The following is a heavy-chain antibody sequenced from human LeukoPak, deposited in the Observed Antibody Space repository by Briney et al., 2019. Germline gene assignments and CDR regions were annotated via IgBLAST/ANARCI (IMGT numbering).Heavy chain of an antibody. D-gene: IGHD6-19*01. Sequence: PSETLSLTCAVSGYSISSGYYWGWVRQSPGKGLEWIGSIHYNGNSYYNPSLKSRVTISVDTSKNQFSLKLSSVTAADTAAYYGARLGSSGWYHTDYWGQGTLVTVSS. CDR2: IHYNGNS. CDR1: GYSISSGYY. V-gene: IGHV4-38-2*01. J-gene: IGHJ4*02. CDR3: ARLGSSGWYHTDY.